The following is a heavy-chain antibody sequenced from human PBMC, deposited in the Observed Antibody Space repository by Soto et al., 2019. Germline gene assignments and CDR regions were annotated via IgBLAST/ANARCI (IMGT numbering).Heavy chain of an antibody. CDR2: INHSGST. V-gene: IGHV4-31*03. CDR1: GGSISSGGYY. CDR3: ARGKGWWPYHYGKAV. Sequence: SETLSLTCTVSGGSISSGGYYWSWIRQHPGKGLEWIGEINHSGSTNYNPSLKSRVTISVDTSKNQFSLKLSSVTAADTAVYYCARGKGWWPYHYGKAVWGQGTTVTVSS. D-gene: IGHD2-15*01. J-gene: IGHJ6*02.